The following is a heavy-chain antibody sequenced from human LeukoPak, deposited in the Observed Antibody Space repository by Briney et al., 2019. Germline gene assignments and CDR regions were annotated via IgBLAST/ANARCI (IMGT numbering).Heavy chain of an antibody. J-gene: IGHJ4*02. CDR3: AGREQLVGFDY. Sequence: PSETLSLTCAVYGGSFSGYYRSWIRQPPGKGLEWIGEINHSGSTNYNPSLKSRVTISVDTSKNQFSLKLSSVTAADTAVYYCAGREQLVGFDYWGQGTLVTVSS. CDR2: INHSGST. CDR1: GGSFSGYY. D-gene: IGHD6-6*01. V-gene: IGHV4-34*01.